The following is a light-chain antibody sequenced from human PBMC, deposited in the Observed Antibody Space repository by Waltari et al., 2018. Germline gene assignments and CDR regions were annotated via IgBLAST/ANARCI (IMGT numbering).Light chain of an antibody. CDR1: QSISSY. CDR2: AAS. Sequence: DIQMTQSPSSLSASVGDRVTITCRASQSISSYLNWYQQKPGKAPKLLIYAASSLQSGVPSRFSGSGSETDFTLTISSLQPEDVATYYCQQSYSTLWTFGQGTKVEIK. CDR3: QQSYSTLWT. J-gene: IGKJ1*01. V-gene: IGKV1-39*01.